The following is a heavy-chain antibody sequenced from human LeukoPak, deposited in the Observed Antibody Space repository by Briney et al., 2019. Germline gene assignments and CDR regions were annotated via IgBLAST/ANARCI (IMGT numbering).Heavy chain of an antibody. CDR3: ARVAWIPIGGVIVTAFDY. CDR1: GGSISSGSYY. CDR2: IYTSGST. D-gene: IGHD3-16*02. J-gene: IGHJ4*02. V-gene: IGHV4-61*02. Sequence: PSQTLSLTCTVSGGSISSGSYYWSWIRQPAGKGLEWIGRIYTSGSTNYNPSLKSRVTISLDKSKTQFSLTLNSVTAADTAVYYCARVAWIPIGGVIVTAFDYWGQGTLVTVSS.